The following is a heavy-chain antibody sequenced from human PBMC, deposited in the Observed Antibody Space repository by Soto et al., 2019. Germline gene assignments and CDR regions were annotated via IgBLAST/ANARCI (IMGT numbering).Heavy chain of an antibody. CDR2: VYYSGST. CDR1: GGSINNYY. J-gene: IGHJ3*02. V-gene: IGHV4-59*01. Sequence: SETLSLTCTVSGGSINNYYWSWIRQPPGKGLEWIGHVYYSGSTHYNPSLKSRVTMSVDASRNLFSLKLTSVTAADTAVYYWARESGGSHGAFYIWGQGTMVPVAS. CDR3: ARESGGSHGAFYI. D-gene: IGHD1-26*01.